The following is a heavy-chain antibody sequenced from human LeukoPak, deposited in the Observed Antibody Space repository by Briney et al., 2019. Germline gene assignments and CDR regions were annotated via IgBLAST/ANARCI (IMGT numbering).Heavy chain of an antibody. CDR2: ISYSGST. Sequence: SETLSLTCTVSGGSISSTVYYWAWIRQPPGKGLEWIGSISYSGSTYYSPSLKSRVTISVDTSKKQFSLKLSSVTAADTAVYYCARAHYDSGFDPWGQGTLVTVSS. CDR3: ARAHYDSGFDP. CDR1: GGSISSTVYY. J-gene: IGHJ5*02. D-gene: IGHD3-22*01. V-gene: IGHV4-39*07.